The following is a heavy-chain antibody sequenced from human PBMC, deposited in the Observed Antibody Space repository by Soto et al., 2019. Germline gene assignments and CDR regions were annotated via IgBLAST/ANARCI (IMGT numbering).Heavy chain of an antibody. CDR1: GFTFGDYA. V-gene: IGHV3-49*03. D-gene: IGHD3-9*01. Sequence: GGSLRLSCTASGFTFGDYAMSWFRQAPGKGLEWVGFIRSKAYGGTTEYAASVKGRFTISRDDSKSIAYLQMNSLKTEDTAVYYCTRVPYDILTGYYIDYWGQGTLVTVSS. CDR2: IRSKAYGGTT. J-gene: IGHJ4*02. CDR3: TRVPYDILTGYYIDY.